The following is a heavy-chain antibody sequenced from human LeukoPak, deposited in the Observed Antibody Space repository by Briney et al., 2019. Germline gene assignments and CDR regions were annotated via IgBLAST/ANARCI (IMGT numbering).Heavy chain of an antibody. CDR3: AREGEAASPLWILAYYYYMDV. J-gene: IGHJ6*03. CDR2: IRSSGSTI. Sequence: GGSLRLSCAASGFTFSDYYMSWIRQAPGKGLEWVAYIRSSGSTIYYADSVKGRFTISRDNAKNSLYLQMNSLRAEDTAVYYCAREGEAASPLWILAYYYYMDVWGKGTTVTVSS. V-gene: IGHV3-11*04. CDR1: GFTFSDYY. D-gene: IGHD6-6*01.